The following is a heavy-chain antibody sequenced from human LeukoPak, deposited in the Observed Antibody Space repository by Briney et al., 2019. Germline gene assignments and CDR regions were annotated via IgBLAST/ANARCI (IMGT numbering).Heavy chain of an antibody. CDR2: IIPIFGTA. J-gene: IGHJ3*02. CDR1: GGTFSSYA. V-gene: IGHV1-69*13. D-gene: IGHD6-13*01. CDR3: VSSGRIAAPPKDI. Sequence: SVKVSCKASGGTFSSYAISWVRQAPGQGLEWMGGIIPIFGTANYAQKFQGRVTITADESTSTAYMELSSLRSEDTAVYYCVSSGRIAAPPKDIWGQGTMVTVSS.